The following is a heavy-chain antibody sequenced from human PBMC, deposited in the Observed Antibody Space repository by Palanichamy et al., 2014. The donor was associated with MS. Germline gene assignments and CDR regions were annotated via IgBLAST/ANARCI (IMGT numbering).Heavy chain of an antibody. CDR1: GGTFNSYA. CDR3: ARDRGPYYYDSSGSDY. J-gene: IGHJ4*02. V-gene: IGHV1-69*06. CDR2: IIPIFDTP. Sequence: QVQLVQSGAEVKKPGSSVKVSCKASGGTFNSYAISWVRQAPGQGLEWMGGIIPIFDTPNYAQKFQGRVTITADKSTSTAYMELSSLRSEDTAVYYCARDRGPYYYDSSGSDYWGQGTLVTVSS. D-gene: IGHD3-22*01.